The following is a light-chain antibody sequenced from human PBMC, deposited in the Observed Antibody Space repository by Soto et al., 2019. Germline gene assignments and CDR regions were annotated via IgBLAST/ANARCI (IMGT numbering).Light chain of an antibody. V-gene: IGKV3-15*01. J-gene: IGKJ2*01. CDR3: QQYDSWPHT. CDR2: GAS. Sequence: EIVVTQSPATLSVSPGERVTLSCGASQSISGDLAWYQQKPGQAPRLVIYGASTRATGVPARFSGSGSATEFTLTISSLQSEDFAVYYCQQYDSWPHTFGLGTSLEIK. CDR1: QSISGD.